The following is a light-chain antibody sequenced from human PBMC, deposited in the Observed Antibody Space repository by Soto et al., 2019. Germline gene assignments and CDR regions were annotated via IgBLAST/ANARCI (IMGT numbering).Light chain of an antibody. V-gene: IGLV1-47*01. CDR2: RNH. Sequence: QSVLTQSPSASGTPGQSVTMSCTGSSFNIGTNYVYWYQQLPGTAPKLLIYRNHQRPSGVPDRFSGSKSGTSASLGINGLRSEDEADYYCAAWDDRLNNVVFGGGTQLTVL. CDR1: SFNIGTNY. CDR3: AAWDDRLNNVV. J-gene: IGLJ2*01.